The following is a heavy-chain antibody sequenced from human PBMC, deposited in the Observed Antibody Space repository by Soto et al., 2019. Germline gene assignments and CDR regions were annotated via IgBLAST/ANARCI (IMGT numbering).Heavy chain of an antibody. CDR3: AREATGLDY. Sequence: PETLSLTCAVYGRSFSGYYCSWIRQPPGKGLEWIGEINHSGSTNYNPSLKSRVTISVDTSKNQFSPKLSSVFAEDTAVYYCAREATGLDYWGQGTLVPASS. V-gene: IGHV4-34*01. J-gene: IGHJ4*02. D-gene: IGHD1-26*01. CDR2: INHSGST. CDR1: GRSFSGYY.